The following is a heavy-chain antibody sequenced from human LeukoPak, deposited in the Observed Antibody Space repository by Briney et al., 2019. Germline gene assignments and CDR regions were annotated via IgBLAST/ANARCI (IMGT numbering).Heavy chain of an antibody. J-gene: IGHJ4*02. Sequence: GGSLRLSCAASGFTFNDYAMSWVRQAPGKGLEWVSIITGSDSSTSYADSMKGRFTISRDNSKNMVYLQMNSLRAEDTAVYYCAKTGGNHWGFDYWGQGTLVTVSS. CDR2: ITGSDSST. D-gene: IGHD2-8*02. V-gene: IGHV3-23*01. CDR3: AKTGGNHWGFDY. CDR1: GFTFNDYA.